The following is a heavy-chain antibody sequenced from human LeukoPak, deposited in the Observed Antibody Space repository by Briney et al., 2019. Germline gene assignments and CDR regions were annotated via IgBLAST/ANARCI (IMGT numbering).Heavy chain of an antibody. V-gene: IGHV1-2*02. D-gene: IGHD2-15*01. CDR2: ISPNNGDT. J-gene: IGHJ6*03. Sequence: ASVKVSCKASGYTFFDNYIHWVRQAPGQGLEWMGWISPNNGDTHYSQKFQGRVTVIRDTSVSTAYMELTRLKSDDAAVYYCAREGILARDFHDFYYYMNIWGNGTTVTVSS. CDR3: AREGILARDFHDFYYYMNI. CDR1: GYTFFDNY.